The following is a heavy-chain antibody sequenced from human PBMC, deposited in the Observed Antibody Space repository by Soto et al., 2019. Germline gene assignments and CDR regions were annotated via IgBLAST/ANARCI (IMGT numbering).Heavy chain of an antibody. CDR3: AREWCRVYYYYDSSGPCSGMDV. CDR1: GGSFNNYA. V-gene: IGHV1-46*02. D-gene: IGHD3-22*01. CDR2: IIPSCGTT. Sequence: ASVKVSCKASGGSFNNYAVTWVRQAPGQGLEWMGMIIPSCGTTSYAQRFQGRVTMTRDTSTSTVYMEVSSLRSEDTAVYYCAREWCRVYYYYDSSGPCSGMDVWGQGTTVTVSS. J-gene: IGHJ6*02.